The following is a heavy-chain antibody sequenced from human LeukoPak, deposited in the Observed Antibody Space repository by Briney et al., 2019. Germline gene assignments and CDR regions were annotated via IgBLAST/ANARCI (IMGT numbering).Heavy chain of an antibody. CDR1: GLTFSRFA. J-gene: IGHJ4*02. D-gene: IGHD3-22*01. CDR3: AKDANYYDSSGYLIPFVY. Sequence: PGGSRRLTCSASGLTFSRFAMTWVRQLPGRGLDWVSSISGNGHQTYYADSVKGRFSVSRDNSKNILYLQIDTLRADDSALYYCAKDANYYDSSGYLIPFVYLVQGTLVTVSS. V-gene: IGHV3-23*01. CDR2: ISGNGHQT.